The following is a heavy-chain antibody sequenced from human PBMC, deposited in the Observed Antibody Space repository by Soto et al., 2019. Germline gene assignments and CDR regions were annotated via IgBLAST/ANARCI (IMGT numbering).Heavy chain of an antibody. Sequence: QVQLVESGGGVVQPGRSLRLSCAASGFTFSSYGMHWVRQAPGKGLEWVAVIWYDGSNKYYADSVKGRFTISRDNSKNTLYLQMNSLRAEDTAVCYCARGPPGTRSFDYWGQGTLVTVSS. CDR3: ARGPPGTRSFDY. D-gene: IGHD1-26*01. J-gene: IGHJ4*02. CDR1: GFTFSSYG. CDR2: IWYDGSNK. V-gene: IGHV3-33*01.